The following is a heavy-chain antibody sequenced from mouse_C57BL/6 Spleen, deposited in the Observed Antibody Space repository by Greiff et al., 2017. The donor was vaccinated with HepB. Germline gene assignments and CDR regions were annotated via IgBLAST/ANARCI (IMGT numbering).Heavy chain of an antibody. Sequence: VQLQQPGAELVRPGTSVKLSCKASGYTFTSYWMHWVKQRPGQGLEWIGVIDPSDSYTNYNQKFKGKATLTVDTSSSTAYMQLSSLTSEDSAVYYCARTGNDAMDYWGQGTSVTVSS. CDR1: GYTFTSYW. CDR3: ARTGNDAMDY. J-gene: IGHJ4*01. CDR2: IDPSDSYT. D-gene: IGHD4-1*01. V-gene: IGHV1-59*01.